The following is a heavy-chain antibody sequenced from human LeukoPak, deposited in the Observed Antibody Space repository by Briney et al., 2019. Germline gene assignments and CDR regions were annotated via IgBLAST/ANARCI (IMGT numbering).Heavy chain of an antibody. CDR1: GYTLTELS. V-gene: IGHV1-69*04. J-gene: IGHJ4*02. CDR2: IIPILGIA. Sequence: ASVKVSCKVSGYTLTELSMHWVRQAPGKGLEWMGRIIPILGIANYAQKFQGRVTITADKSTSTAYMELSSLRSEDTAVYYCARDLSSGSYPDYWGQGTLVTVSS. D-gene: IGHD1-26*01. CDR3: ARDLSSGSYPDY.